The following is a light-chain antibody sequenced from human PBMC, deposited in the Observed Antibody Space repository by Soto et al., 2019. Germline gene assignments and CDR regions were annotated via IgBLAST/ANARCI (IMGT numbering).Light chain of an antibody. V-gene: IGLV2-18*02. Sequence: QSALTQPPSVSGSPGQLVTISCTGTSSDVGNYNRVSWYKQSPGTAPKVMIYEVTNRPSGVPDRFSGSKSGNTASLTISGLQTEDEADYYCTSYTTSSPVVFGGGTKLTVL. CDR3: TSYTTSSPVV. CDR2: EVT. CDR1: SSDVGNYNR. J-gene: IGLJ2*01.